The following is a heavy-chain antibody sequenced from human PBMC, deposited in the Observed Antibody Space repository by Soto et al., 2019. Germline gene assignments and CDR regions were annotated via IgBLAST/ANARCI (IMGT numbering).Heavy chain of an antibody. J-gene: IGHJ6*02. V-gene: IGHV3-53*01. CDR3: ARGLPSFSRYYYYGMDV. Sequence: PGGSLRLSCAASGFTVSSNYMSWVRQAPGKGLEWVSVIYSGGSTYYADSVKGRFTISRDNSKNTLYLQMNSLRAEDTAVYYCARGLPSFSRYYYYGMDVWGQGTTVTVSS. CDR1: GFTVSSNY. D-gene: IGHD2-2*01. CDR2: IYSGGST.